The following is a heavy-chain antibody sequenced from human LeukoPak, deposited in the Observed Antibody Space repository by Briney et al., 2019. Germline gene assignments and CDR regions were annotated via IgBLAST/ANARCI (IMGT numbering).Heavy chain of an antibody. Sequence: SDTLSLTCTVSGGSISSYYWSWIRQPPGKGLEWIGYIYYSGSTNYNPSLKSRVTISVDTSKNQFSLKLSSVTAADTAVYYCARQLPLGPSDPWGQGTLVTVSS. CDR1: GGSISSYY. J-gene: IGHJ5*02. D-gene: IGHD2-15*01. CDR2: IYYSGST. V-gene: IGHV4-59*08. CDR3: ARQLPLGPSDP.